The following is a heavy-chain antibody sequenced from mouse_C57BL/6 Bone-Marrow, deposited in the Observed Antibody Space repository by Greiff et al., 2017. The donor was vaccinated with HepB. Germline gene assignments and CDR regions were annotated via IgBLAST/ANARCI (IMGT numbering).Heavy chain of an antibody. Sequence: QVQLQQSGAELARPGASVKLSCKASGYTFTSYGISWVKQRTGQGLVWIGEIYPRSGNTYYNEKFKGKATLTADKSSSTAYMELRSLTSEDSAVYFCASFTRGWPYWGQGTSVTVSS. CDR2: IYPRSGNT. D-gene: IGHD2-3*01. V-gene: IGHV1-81*01. CDR3: ASFTRGWPY. J-gene: IGHJ4*01. CDR1: GYTFTSYG.